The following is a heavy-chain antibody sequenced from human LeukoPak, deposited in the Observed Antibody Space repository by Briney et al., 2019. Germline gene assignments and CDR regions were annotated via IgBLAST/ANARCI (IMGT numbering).Heavy chain of an antibody. CDR2: INTNTGNP. D-gene: IGHD3/OR15-3a*01. J-gene: IGHJ4*02. CDR1: GYTFTGYF. CDR3: ARARGFWTGSPFDY. Sequence: ASVKVSCKASGYTFTGYFIHWVRQAPGQGLEWMGWINTNTGNPTYAQGFTGRFVFSLDTSVSTAYLQISSLKAEDTAVYYCARARGFWTGSPFDYWGQGTLVTVSS. V-gene: IGHV7-4-1*02.